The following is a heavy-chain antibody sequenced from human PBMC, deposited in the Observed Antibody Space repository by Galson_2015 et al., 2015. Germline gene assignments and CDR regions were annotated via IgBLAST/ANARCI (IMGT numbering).Heavy chain of an antibody. Sequence: SLRLSCAASGFTFSNAWMSWVRQAPGKGLEWVGRIKSKTDGGTTDYAAPVKGRFTISRDDSKNTLYLQMNSLKTEDTAVYYCTTDRGAITMIVGDYWGQGTLVTVSS. CDR2: IKSKTDGGTT. D-gene: IGHD3-22*01. V-gene: IGHV3-15*01. CDR3: TTDRGAITMIVGDY. J-gene: IGHJ4*02. CDR1: GFTFSNAW.